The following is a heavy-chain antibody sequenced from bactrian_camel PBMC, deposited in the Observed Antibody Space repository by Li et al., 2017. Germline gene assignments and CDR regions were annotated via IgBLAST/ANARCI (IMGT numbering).Heavy chain of an antibody. J-gene: IGHJ4*01. D-gene: IGHD4*01. CDR2: IAGVGVT. CDR1: GSFYSTRC. V-gene: IGHV3S53*01. CDR3: ALDIQPRVGGLDYSQGAPMAPLCPTQGF. Sequence: HVQLVESGGGSVQAGGSLRLSCVGSGSFYSTRCMGWFRQVPGKEREGVATIAGVGVTTYADSVKGRFSISRDNAKNTLYLQMNSLKPEDTAMYYCALDIQPRVGGLDYSQGAPMAPLCPTQGFWGHGTQVTVS.